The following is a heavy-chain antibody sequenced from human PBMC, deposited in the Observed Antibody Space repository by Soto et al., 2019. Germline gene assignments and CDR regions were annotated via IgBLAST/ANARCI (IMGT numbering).Heavy chain of an antibody. CDR3: ARDAAGDLGHYYGMDV. CDR1: GYTFTSYG. D-gene: IGHD3-16*01. J-gene: IGHJ6*02. Sequence: ASVTVSCKASGYTFTSYGISWVRQAPGQGLEWMGWISAYDGNTNYAQKLQGRVTMTTDTSTSTAYMELSSLRSEDTAVYYCARDAAGDLGHYYGMDVWGQGTTVTVSS. V-gene: IGHV1-18*01. CDR2: ISAYDGNT.